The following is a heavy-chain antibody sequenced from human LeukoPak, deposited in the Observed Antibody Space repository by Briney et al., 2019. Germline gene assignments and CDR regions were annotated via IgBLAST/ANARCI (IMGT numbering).Heavy chain of an antibody. J-gene: IGHJ4*02. Sequence: ASVKVACKASVGTFSSYAISWVRQAPGQALEWMGGNIPIFGTENYAQKFQGRVTITADESTSTAYMELSSLRSEDTAVYYCARGPSYGYWGNYYWGQGTLVTGSS. D-gene: IGHD5-18*01. CDR1: VGTFSSYA. CDR3: ARGPSYGYWGNYY. CDR2: NIPIFGTE. V-gene: IGHV1-69*01.